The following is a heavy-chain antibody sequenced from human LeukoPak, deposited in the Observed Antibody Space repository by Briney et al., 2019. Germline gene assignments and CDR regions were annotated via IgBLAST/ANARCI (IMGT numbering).Heavy chain of an antibody. Sequence: PSETLSLTCAVYGGSFSGYYWSWIRQPPGKGLEWIGEINLSGSTNYNPSLKSRVTISVDTSKNQFSLKLSSVTAADTAVYYCARGGAVLLWFGETRGYYFDYWGQGTLVTVSS. V-gene: IGHV4-34*01. D-gene: IGHD3-10*01. J-gene: IGHJ4*02. CDR3: ARGGAVLLWFGETRGYYFDY. CDR2: INLSGST. CDR1: GGSFSGYY.